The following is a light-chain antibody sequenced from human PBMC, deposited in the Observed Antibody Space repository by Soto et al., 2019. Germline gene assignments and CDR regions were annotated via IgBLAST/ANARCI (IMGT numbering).Light chain of an antibody. J-gene: IGKJ5*01. Sequence: DIQLTQSPSLLSASVGDRVTITCRASHDISTYLAWYQQKPGKAPKLMIYEASTLQSGVPSMFSGSGSGTEFTLTISGLLPEDFATYHCQQLNTLPFTFGQGTRLDTK. CDR2: EAS. CDR3: QQLNTLPFT. V-gene: IGKV1-9*01. CDR1: HDISTY.